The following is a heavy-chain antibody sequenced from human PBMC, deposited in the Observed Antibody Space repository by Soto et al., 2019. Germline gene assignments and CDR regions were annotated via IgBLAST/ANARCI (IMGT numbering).Heavy chain of an antibody. V-gene: IGHV3-48*03. CDR2: ISSSGSTI. J-gene: IGHJ4*02. CDR3: ARSPLYCSGGSCYYFDY. D-gene: IGHD2-15*01. CDR1: GFTFSSYE. Sequence: GGSLRLSCAASGFTFSSYEMNWVRQAPGKGLEWVSYISSSGSTIYYADSVKGRFTISRDNAKNSLYLQMNSLRAEDTAVYYCARSPLYCSGGSCYYFDYWGQGTLVTVSS.